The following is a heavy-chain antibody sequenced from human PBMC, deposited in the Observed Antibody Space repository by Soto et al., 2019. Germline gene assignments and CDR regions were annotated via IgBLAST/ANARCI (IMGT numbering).Heavy chain of an antibody. CDR2: IYYSGST. CDR3: ARVWGGGFDF. J-gene: IGHJ3*01. D-gene: IGHD3-10*01. Sequence: SETLSLTCTVSGGSISSYYWSWIRQPPGKGLEWIGYIYYSGSTNYNPSLKSRVTISVDTSKNQFSLRLSSVTAADTAVYYCARVWGGGFDFWGQGTMVTVSS. V-gene: IGHV4-59*01. CDR1: GGSISSYY.